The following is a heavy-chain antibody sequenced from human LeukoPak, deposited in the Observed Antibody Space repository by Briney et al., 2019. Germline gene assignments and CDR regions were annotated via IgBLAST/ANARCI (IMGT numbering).Heavy chain of an antibody. CDR3: ARGSIGDSSGLNDDY. Sequence: ASVTVSFTASAYTFTSYDINWVRQAPGQGLEWMGWMNPNSGNTGYAQKFQGRVTMTRNTSISTAYMELSSLRSEDTAVYYCARGSIGDSSGLNDDYWGQGTLVTVSS. D-gene: IGHD3-22*01. J-gene: IGHJ4*02. CDR2: MNPNSGNT. CDR1: AYTFTSYD. V-gene: IGHV1-8*01.